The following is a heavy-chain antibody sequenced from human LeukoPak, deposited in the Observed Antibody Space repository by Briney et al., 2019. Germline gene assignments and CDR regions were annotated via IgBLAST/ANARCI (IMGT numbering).Heavy chain of an antibody. V-gene: IGHV3-30*18. J-gene: IGHJ4*02. Sequence: QPGGSLRLSCAASGFTFSSYGMHWVRQAPGKGLEWVAVISYDGSNKYYADSVKGRFTISRDNSKNTLYLQMNSLRAEDTAVYYCAKSSRITIVRGRTTWGQGTLVTVSS. CDR1: GFTFSSYG. CDR3: AKSSRITIVRGRTT. D-gene: IGHD3-9*01. CDR2: ISYDGSNK.